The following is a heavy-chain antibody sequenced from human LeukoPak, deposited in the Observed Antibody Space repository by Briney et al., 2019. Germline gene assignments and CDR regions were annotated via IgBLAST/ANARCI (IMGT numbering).Heavy chain of an antibody. CDR3: ARASRWLPPDY. D-gene: IGHD4-23*01. V-gene: IGHV4-59*01. CDR1: GGSISSYY. J-gene: IGHJ4*02. CDR2: IYYSGST. Sequence: SETLSLTCTVSGGSISSYYWSWIRQPPGKGLEWIGYIYYSGSTNYNPSLKSRVTISVDTSKNQFSLKLSSVTAADTAVYYCARASRWLPPDYWGQGTLVTVSS.